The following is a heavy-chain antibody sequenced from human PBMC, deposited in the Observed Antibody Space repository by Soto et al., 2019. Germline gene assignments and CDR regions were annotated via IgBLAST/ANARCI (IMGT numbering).Heavy chain of an antibody. CDR3: EGVHKYYYYSGSFDY. Sequence: ASVKVSCKASGYTFTGYYLHWVRQAPGQGLEWMGWINPNNGDTNYAQNFQGRVTMTRDTSISTAYMELSGLRSDDTAVYYCEGVHKYYYYSGSFDYWGQGTLVTVYS. V-gene: IGHV1-2*02. CDR2: INPNNGDT. J-gene: IGHJ4*02. CDR1: GYTFTGYY. D-gene: IGHD2-15*01.